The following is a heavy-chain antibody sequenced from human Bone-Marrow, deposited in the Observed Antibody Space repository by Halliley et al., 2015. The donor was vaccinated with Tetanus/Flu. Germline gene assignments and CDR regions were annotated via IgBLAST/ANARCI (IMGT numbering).Heavy chain of an antibody. Sequence: LEWGSGIGGSGGSTYYADSVKGRFTISRDNSKNTLYLQMNSLRAEDTAVYYCAKAPRPSITIPTSWGQGTLVTVSS. V-gene: IGHV3-23*01. CDR2: IGGSGGST. CDR3: AKAPRPSITIPTS. J-gene: IGHJ4*02. D-gene: IGHD3-3*01.